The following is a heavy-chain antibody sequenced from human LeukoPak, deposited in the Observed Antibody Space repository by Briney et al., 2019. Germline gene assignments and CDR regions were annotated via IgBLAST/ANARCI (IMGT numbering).Heavy chain of an antibody. CDR2: IKGDGSTE. CDR1: GFILSNYW. V-gene: IGHV3-7*01. J-gene: IGHJ5*02. Sequence: PGGSLRLSCAASGFILSNYWMSWVRQAPGKGLEWVANIKGDGSTEHYVDSVEGRFTISRDNAKNTVYLQMNSLRADDTAVYYCARSGELLRWFDPWGQGTLVIVSS. CDR3: ARSGELLRWFDP. D-gene: IGHD1-26*01.